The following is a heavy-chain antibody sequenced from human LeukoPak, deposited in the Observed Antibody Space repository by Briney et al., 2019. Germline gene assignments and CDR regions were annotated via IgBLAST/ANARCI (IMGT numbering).Heavy chain of an antibody. CDR1: GFTFSSYS. V-gene: IGHV3-49*04. J-gene: IGHJ6*03. CDR3: TRASSSTWSYYYYYMDV. CDR2: IRSKAYGGTT. D-gene: IGHD6-13*01. Sequence: PGGSLRLSCAASGFTFSSYSMNWVRQAPGKGLEWVGFIRSKAYGGTTEYAASVKGRFTISRDDSKTIAYLQMNSLKTEDTAVYYCTRASSSTWSYYYYYMDVWGKGTTVTISS.